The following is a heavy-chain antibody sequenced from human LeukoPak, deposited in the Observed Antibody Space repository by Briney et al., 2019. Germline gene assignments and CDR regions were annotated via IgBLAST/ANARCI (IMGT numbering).Heavy chain of an antibody. CDR1: GGTFNNYT. V-gene: IGHV1-69*06. CDR2: IIPIFGTA. D-gene: IGHD2-21*02. J-gene: IGHJ5*02. CDR3: ARTDCGGDCYSSRGWFDP. Sequence: ASVKVSCKASGGTFNNYTISWVRQAPGQGLEWMGGIIPIFGTANYAQKFQGRVTITADKSTSTVYMDLSILRSEDTAVYYCARTDCGGDCYSSRGWFDPWGQGTLVTVSS.